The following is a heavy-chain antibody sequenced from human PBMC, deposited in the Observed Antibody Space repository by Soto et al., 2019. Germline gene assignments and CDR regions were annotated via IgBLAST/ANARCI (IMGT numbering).Heavy chain of an antibody. CDR3: ARPTLHDHGRPYYYYGMDV. CDR1: GGTFSSYA. J-gene: IGHJ6*02. CDR2: IIPIFGTA. V-gene: IGHV1-69*01. Sequence: QVQLVQSGAEVKKPGSSVKVSCKASGGTFSSYAISWVRQAPGQGLEWMGGIIPIFGTANYAQKFQGRVTITAAESTSTAYMELSSLRSEDTAVYYCARPTLHDHGRPYYYYGMDVWGQGTTVTVSS. D-gene: IGHD4-4*01.